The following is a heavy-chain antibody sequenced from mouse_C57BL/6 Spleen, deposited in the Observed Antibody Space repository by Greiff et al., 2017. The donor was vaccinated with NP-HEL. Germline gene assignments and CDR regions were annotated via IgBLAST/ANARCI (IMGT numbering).Heavy chain of an antibody. J-gene: IGHJ1*03. V-gene: IGHV1-52*01. CDR1: GYTFTSYW. CDR2: IDPSDSET. Sequence: QVQLQQSGPELVKPGASVKLSCKASGYTFTSYWMHWVKQRPIQGLEWIGNIDPSDSETHYNQKFKDKATLTVDKSSSTAYMQLSSLTSEASAVYDCARGGYDYDGGYFDVWGTGTTVTVAS. CDR3: ARGGYDYDGGYFDV. D-gene: IGHD2-4*01.